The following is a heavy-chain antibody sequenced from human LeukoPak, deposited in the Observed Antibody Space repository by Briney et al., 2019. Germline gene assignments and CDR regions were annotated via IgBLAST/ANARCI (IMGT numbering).Heavy chain of an antibody. J-gene: IGHJ5*02. V-gene: IGHV4-34*01. CDR1: GGSISSYY. CDR3: AGRDGDIVVVPGTITVPRFDP. D-gene: IGHD2-2*01. CDR2: INHSGSS. Sequence: SETLSLTCTVSGGSISSYYWSWIRQPPQKGLEWIGEINHSGSSNYTPSLKSRVTISVDTSKNQFSLTLSSVTAADTAVYYCAGRDGDIVVVPGTITVPRFDPWGQGTLVTVTS.